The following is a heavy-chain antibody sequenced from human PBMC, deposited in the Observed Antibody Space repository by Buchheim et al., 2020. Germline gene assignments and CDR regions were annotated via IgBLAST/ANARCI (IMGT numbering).Heavy chain of an antibody. CDR1: GLTFSRHW. CDR3: ARGSGGHDN. D-gene: IGHD6-19*01. CDR2: IKQDGGEE. J-gene: IGHJ4*02. V-gene: IGHV3-7*01. Sequence: EVQLVESGGGLVQPGGSLRLSCVASGLTFSRHWMTWVRQAPGKGLEWVANIKQDGGEEYYVDSVKGRFTIYRANAKNSLHLQMNSLRAEDTAVYYCARGSGGHDNWGQGTL.